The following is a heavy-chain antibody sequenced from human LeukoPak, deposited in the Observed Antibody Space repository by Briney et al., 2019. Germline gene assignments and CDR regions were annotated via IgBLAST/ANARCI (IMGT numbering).Heavy chain of an antibody. CDR3: ARERGRGRDSPWFDY. Sequence: PGGSLRLSCAASGFTFSSYSMNWVRQAPGKGLEWVSSISSSSSYIYYADSVKGRFTISRGNSKNTLDLQMTGLRAEDTAVYYCARERGRGRDSPWFDYWGQGTLVTVSS. J-gene: IGHJ4*02. D-gene: IGHD1-26*01. V-gene: IGHV3-21*04. CDR2: ISSSSSYI. CDR1: GFTFSSYS.